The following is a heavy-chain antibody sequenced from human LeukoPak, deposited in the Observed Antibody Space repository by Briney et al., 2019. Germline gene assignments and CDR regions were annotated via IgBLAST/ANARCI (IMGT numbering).Heavy chain of an antibody. Sequence: PSETLSLTCTVSGGSISSSSYYWGWIRQPPGKGLEWIGSIYYSGSTYYNPSLKSRVTISVDTSKNQFSLKLSSVTAADTAVYYCARIRIVAGTFGFDYWGQGTLVTVSS. V-gene: IGHV4-39*07. J-gene: IGHJ4*02. CDR1: GGSISSSSYY. CDR2: IYYSGST. D-gene: IGHD6-19*01. CDR3: ARIRIVAGTFGFDY.